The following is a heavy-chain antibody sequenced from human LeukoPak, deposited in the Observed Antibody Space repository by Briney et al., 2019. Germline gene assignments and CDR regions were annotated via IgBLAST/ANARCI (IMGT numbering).Heavy chain of an antibody. CDR3: TTETYYYDSSGYPYYFDY. J-gene: IGHJ4*02. Sequence: GGSLRLSCAASGFTFSSYWMSWVRQAPGKGLEWVGRIKSKTDGGTTDYAAPVKGRFTISRDDSKNTLYLQMNSLKTEDTAVYYCTTETYYYDSSGYPYYFDYWGQGTLVTVSP. V-gene: IGHV3-15*01. D-gene: IGHD3-22*01. CDR1: GFTFSSYW. CDR2: IKSKTDGGTT.